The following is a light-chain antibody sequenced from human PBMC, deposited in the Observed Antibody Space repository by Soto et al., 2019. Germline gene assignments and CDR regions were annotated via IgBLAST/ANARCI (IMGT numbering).Light chain of an antibody. CDR3: QQYNSWPET. J-gene: IGKJ1*01. CDR2: DAS. V-gene: IGKV3-15*01. Sequence: EIVMTQSPGTLSVSPGERATLFCRASQSVRSSLDWYQQKPGQAPRLFIYDASTRATGIPASFSGSGSGTEFTLTISSLQSEDFAVYYCQQYNSWPETFGQGTKVEIK. CDR1: QSVRSS.